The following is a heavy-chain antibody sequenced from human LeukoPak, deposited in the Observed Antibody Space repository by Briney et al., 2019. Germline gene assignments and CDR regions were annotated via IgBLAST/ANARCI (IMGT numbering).Heavy chain of an antibody. CDR1: SRYASTTY. J-gene: IGHJ4*02. CDR3: ATASRRGAGGTGGHYFDS. CDR2: INRSGST. Sequence: PPETLSLTCPINSRYASTTYSVWSRQPPRQGLEWIGEINRSGSTNYNPSLKSRVTISVDTSKNQFSLKLSSASAAETAVTDAATASRRGAGGTGGHYFDSWGQGTLVTVSS. D-gene: IGHD2-8*02. V-gene: IGHV4-34*01.